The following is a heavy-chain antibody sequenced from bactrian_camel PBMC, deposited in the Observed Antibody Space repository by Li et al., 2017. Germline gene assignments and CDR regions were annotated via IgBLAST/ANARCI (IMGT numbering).Heavy chain of an antibody. CDR2: IWTGVDVP. Sequence: HVQLVESGGGSVQAGGSLRLSCRYSGYSVASDCLAWFRQVPGKDREGVARIWTGVDVPYYTDPVSGRFTISHDKARSTVYLEMNSLKPEDAAMYYCAADKWYHGGCQGDLTTDFTFWGQGTQVTVS. V-gene: IGHV3-3*01. D-gene: IGHD7*01. CDR1: GYSVASDC. CDR3: AADKWYHGGCQGDLTTDFTF. J-gene: IGHJ4*01.